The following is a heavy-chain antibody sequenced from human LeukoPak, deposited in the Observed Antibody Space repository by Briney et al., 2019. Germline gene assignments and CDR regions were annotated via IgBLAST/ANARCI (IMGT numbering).Heavy chain of an antibody. D-gene: IGHD2-2*01. CDR3: ARLGYRSSTSCYA. J-gene: IGHJ5*02. CDR1: GFTFSSYA. Sequence: PGGSLRLSCAASGFTFSSYAMHWVRQAPGKGLEWVAVISYDGSNKYYADSVKGRFTISRDNSKNTLYLQMNSLRAEDTAVYYCARLGYRSSTSCYAWGQGTLVTVSS. CDR2: ISYDGSNK. V-gene: IGHV3-30-3*01.